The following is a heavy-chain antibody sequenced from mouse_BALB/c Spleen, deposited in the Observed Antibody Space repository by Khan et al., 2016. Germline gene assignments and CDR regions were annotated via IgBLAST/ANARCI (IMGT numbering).Heavy chain of an antibody. V-gene: IGHV3-8*02. CDR2: ISYSGST. Sequence: EVQLQESGPSLVKPSQTLSLTCSVTGDSLTSGYWNWIRQFPGNKLEYMGYISYSGSTYYNPSLQSRISITRDTSKNHSYLQFNSVPTEDTSPYYWARYDGYLFEYWGQGNTLTGSS. D-gene: IGHD2-3*01. J-gene: IGHJ2*01. CDR1: GDSLTSGY. CDR3: ARYDGYLFEY.